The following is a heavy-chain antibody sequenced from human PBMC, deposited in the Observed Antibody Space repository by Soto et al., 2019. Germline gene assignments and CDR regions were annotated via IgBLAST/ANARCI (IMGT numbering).Heavy chain of an antibody. CDR1: GFTFSSYS. D-gene: IGHD1-26*01. V-gene: IGHV3-48*02. Sequence: EVQLVESGGGLVQPGGSLRLSCAASGFTFSSYSMNWVRQAPGKGLEWVSYISSSSSTIYYADSVKGRFTISRDNAKNSLYLQMNGLRDEDTAVYYCAREEGPSGSYYQDYYYGMDVWGQGTTVTVSS. CDR2: ISSSSSTI. J-gene: IGHJ6*02. CDR3: AREEGPSGSYYQDYYYGMDV.